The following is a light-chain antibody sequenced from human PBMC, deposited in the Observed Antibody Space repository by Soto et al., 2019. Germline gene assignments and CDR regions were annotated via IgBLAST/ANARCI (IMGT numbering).Light chain of an antibody. J-gene: IGLJ3*02. Sequence: NFMLTQPHSVSESPGKTVTISCTPSSGSIASNYVQWYQQRPGSSPATVIYEDNQRPSGVPDRFSGSIDRSSNSAFLTISGLKTEDEADYYCQSYDSSNRVFGGGTKLTVL. CDR1: SGSIASNY. V-gene: IGLV6-57*01. CDR2: EDN. CDR3: QSYDSSNRV.